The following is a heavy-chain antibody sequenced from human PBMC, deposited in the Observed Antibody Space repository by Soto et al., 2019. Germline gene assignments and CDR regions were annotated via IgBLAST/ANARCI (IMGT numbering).Heavy chain of an antibody. V-gene: IGHV3-9*01. CDR3: AKDIRGGIEYSSSNDYYYYYGMDV. CDR1: GFTFDDYA. CDR2: ISWNSGSI. D-gene: IGHD6-6*01. J-gene: IGHJ6*02. Sequence: LRLSCAASGFTFDDYAMHRVRQAPGKGLEWVSGISWNSGSIGYADSVKGRFTISRDNAKNSLYLQMNSLRAEDTALYYCAKDIRGGIEYSSSNDYYYYYGMDVWGQGTTVTVSS.